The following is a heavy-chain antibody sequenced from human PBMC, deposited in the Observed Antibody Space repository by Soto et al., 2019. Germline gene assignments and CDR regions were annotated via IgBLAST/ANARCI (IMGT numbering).Heavy chain of an antibody. CDR2: ISGSGGST. V-gene: IGHV3-23*01. CDR1: GFTFSSYA. J-gene: IGHJ4*02. Sequence: PGGSLRLSCAASGFTFSSYAMSWVRQAPGKGLEWVSAISGSGGSTYYADSVKGRFTISRDNSKNTLYLQMNSLRAEDTAVYYCAKVPAMVRGVIITGYFDYWGQGTLVTVSS. CDR3: AKVPAMVRGVIITGYFDY. D-gene: IGHD3-10*01.